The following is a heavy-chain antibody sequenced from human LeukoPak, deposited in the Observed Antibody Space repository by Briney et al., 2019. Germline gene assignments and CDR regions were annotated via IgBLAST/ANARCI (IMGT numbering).Heavy chain of an antibody. J-gene: IGHJ4*02. CDR2: IKSDGSST. D-gene: IGHD3-3*01. CDR1: GSTFSSYW. CDR3: VRDRDFRIDY. V-gene: IGHV3-74*01. Sequence: GGSLRLSCAASGSTFSSYWMHWVRHAPGKGLMWVSRIKSDGSSTSYADSVKGRFTISRDNAKNTLYLQMNSLRAEDTAVYYCVRDRDFRIDYWGQGTLVTVSS.